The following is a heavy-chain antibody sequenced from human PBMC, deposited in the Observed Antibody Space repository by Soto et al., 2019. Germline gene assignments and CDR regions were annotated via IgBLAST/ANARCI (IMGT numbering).Heavy chain of an antibody. D-gene: IGHD6-6*01. CDR3: AHRRPYSNSPEYFFDY. Sequence: QITLKESGPTLVKPTQTLTLTCTFSGFSLSTSGVDVGWIRQPPGKALEWLALIYWDDDKRYKPSLESRLTITTGISRKQVVLTMTNMDPLDTATYYCAHRRPYSNSPEYFFDYWGQGTLVTVSS. J-gene: IGHJ4*02. V-gene: IGHV2-5*02. CDR1: GFSLSTSGVD. CDR2: IYWDDDK.